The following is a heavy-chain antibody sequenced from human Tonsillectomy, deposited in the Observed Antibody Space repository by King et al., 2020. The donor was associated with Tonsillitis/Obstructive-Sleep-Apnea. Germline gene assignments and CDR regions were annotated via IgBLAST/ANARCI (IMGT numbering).Heavy chain of an antibody. CDR2: VYHSGST. V-gene: IGHV4-59*02. CDR1: GGSVTAYY. Sequence: VQLQESGPGLVKPSETLSLTCSVSGGSVTAYYWSWIRQPPGRGLEWIGNVYHSGSTNYKPSLKSRVTMSIDTSKNQFSLTLTSLTAADTAIYYCARDPKSAFIFWGQGKMVIVSS. CDR3: ARDPKSAFIF. J-gene: IGHJ3*01.